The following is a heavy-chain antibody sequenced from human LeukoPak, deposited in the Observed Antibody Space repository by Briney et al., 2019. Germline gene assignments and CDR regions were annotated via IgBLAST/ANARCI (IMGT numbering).Heavy chain of an antibody. Sequence: PGGSLRLSCAASGFSFSTYAMSWVRQAPGKGLEWVSAIRGSGGGTYYADSVKGRFTFSRDNSKNTLYLQMNSLRAEDTAVYYCAKAGYYYDSSGGSYYFDYWGQGTLVTVSS. CDR1: GFSFSTYA. CDR3: AKAGYYYDSSGGSYYFDY. CDR2: IRGSGGGT. D-gene: IGHD3-22*01. V-gene: IGHV3-23*01. J-gene: IGHJ4*02.